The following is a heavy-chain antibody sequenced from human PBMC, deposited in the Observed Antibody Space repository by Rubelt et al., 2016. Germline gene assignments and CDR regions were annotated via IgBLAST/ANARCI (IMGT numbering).Heavy chain of an antibody. V-gene: IGHV4-59*08. CDR1: GGAISGYY. CDR2: IHYSGTT. CDR3: ARQESRGGVGD. Sequence: QVQLQESGPGLVQSSETLSLTCTVSGGAISGYYWNWVRQAPGEGLQWIGYIHYSGTTSYTPSLKSRVTISVDTSKNQVALKLSAGAAAETAVCYCARQESRGGVGDGGQGTLVTVSS. J-gene: IGHJ4*02. D-gene: IGHD3-16*01.